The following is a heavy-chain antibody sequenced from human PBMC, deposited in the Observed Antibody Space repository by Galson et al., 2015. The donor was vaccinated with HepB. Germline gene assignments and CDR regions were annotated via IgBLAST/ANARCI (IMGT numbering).Heavy chain of an antibody. CDR3: ATASLYCSSTSCLDY. CDR1: GFTFSSYG. V-gene: IGHV3-33*01. J-gene: IGHJ4*02. CDR2: IWYDGSNK. D-gene: IGHD2-2*01. Sequence: SLRLSCAASGFTFSSYGMHWVRQAPGKGLEWVAVIWYDGSNKYYADSVKGRFTISRDNSKNTLYLQMNSLRAEDTAVYYCATASLYCSSTSCLDYWGQGTLVTVSS.